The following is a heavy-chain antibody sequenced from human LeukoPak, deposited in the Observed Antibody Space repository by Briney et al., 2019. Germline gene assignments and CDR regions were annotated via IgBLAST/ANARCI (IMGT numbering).Heavy chain of an antibody. CDR2: ISYDGSNK. Sequence: GGSLRLSCVVSGLTFSSYGMHWVRQAPVKGLEWVAVISYDGSNKYYADSVKGRFTISRDNSKNTLYLQMNSLRAEDTAVFYCAKDAPPCSGGSCYSGYYFYGMDVWGKGTTVTVSS. CDR3: AKDAPPCSGGSCYSGYYFYGMDV. J-gene: IGHJ6*04. V-gene: IGHV3-30*18. D-gene: IGHD2-15*01. CDR1: GLTFSSYG.